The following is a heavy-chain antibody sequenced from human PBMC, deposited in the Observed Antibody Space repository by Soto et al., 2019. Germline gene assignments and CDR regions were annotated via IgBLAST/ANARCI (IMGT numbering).Heavy chain of an antibody. V-gene: IGHV4-31*03. D-gene: IGHD3-3*01. CDR3: TRDSPGFYFDS. J-gene: IGHJ4*02. Sequence: QVQLQQSGPGLVKPSQTLSLTCTVSGGSITSGGYYLTWMRQHPGKGLEWIGYIHFSGRTYYNPSLKSRVNISLDTSKSQFSLTLASVTAADTAVYDCTRDSPGFYFDSWGQGTLVTVSS. CDR1: GGSITSGGYY. CDR2: IHFSGRT.